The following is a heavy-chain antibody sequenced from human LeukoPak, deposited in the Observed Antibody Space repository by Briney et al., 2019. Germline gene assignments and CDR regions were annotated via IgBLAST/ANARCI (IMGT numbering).Heavy chain of an antibody. CDR1: SASISSSPYY. Sequence: SETLSLTCTVSSASISSSPYYWGWIRQPPGKGLEWIGSIYYSGSTYYNPSLKSRVTISVDTSKNQFSLKLSSVTAADTAVYYCARDRVVVVPANIGGIDYWGQGTLVTVSS. V-gene: IGHV4-39*07. CDR2: IYYSGST. D-gene: IGHD2-2*01. J-gene: IGHJ4*02. CDR3: ARDRVVVVPANIGGIDY.